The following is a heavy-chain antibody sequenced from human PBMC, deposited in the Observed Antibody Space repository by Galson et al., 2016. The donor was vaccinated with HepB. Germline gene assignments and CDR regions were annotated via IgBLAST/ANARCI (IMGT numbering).Heavy chain of an antibody. CDR3: ARSSGFYYHWYFDL. CDR1: GFTFSDYA. Sequence: SLRLSCATSGFTFSDYAMSWGRQAPGKGLEWVSVISGSRTSTYYGDSVKGRFTISRDKFSNTLYLQMNRLRVDDTAVYYCARSSGFYYHWYFDLWGRGTLVTVSS. CDR2: ISGSRTST. V-gene: IGHV3-23*01. D-gene: IGHD3-22*01. J-gene: IGHJ2*01.